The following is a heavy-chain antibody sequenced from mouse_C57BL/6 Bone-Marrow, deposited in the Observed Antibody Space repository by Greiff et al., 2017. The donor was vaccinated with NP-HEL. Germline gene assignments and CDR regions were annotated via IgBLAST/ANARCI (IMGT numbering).Heavy chain of an antibody. V-gene: IGHV1-82*01. CDR3: AREGRLRRPFDY. J-gene: IGHJ2*01. CDR2: IYPGDGDT. Sequence: VQRVESGPELVKPGASVKISCKASGYAFSSSWMNWVKQRPGKGLEWIGRIYPGDGDTNYTGKVKGKATLTADKSSSTAYMQLSSLTSEDSAVYFCAREGRLRRPFDYWGQGTTLTVSS. CDR1: GYAFSSSW. D-gene: IGHD2-4*01.